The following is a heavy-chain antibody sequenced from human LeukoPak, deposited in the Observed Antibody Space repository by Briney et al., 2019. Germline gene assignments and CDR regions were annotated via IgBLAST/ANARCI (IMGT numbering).Heavy chain of an antibody. CDR3: ARVSKYGSGSYRYYYYGMDV. Sequence: ASVKVSCKASGYTFTSNDINWVRQATGQGLEWMGIINPSGGSTSYAQKFQGRVTMTRDTSTRTVYMELSSLRSEDTAVYYCARVSKYGSGSYRYYYYGMDVWGQGTTVTVSS. CDR2: INPSGGST. CDR1: GYTFTSND. J-gene: IGHJ6*02. D-gene: IGHD3-10*01. V-gene: IGHV1-46*01.